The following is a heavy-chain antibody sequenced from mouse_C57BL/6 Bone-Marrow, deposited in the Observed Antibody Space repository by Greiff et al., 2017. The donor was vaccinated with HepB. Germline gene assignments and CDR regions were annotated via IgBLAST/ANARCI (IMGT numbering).Heavy chain of an antibody. J-gene: IGHJ2*01. CDR2: IDPSDSYT. CDR3: ARHFGY. CDR1: GYTFTSYW. Sequence: VQLQQPGAELVRPGPSVKLSCKASGYTFTSYWMHWVKQRPGQGLEWIGVIDPSDSYTNYNQKFKGKATLTVDTSSSTAYMQLSSLTSEDSAVYYCARHFGYWGQGTTLTVSS. V-gene: IGHV1-59*01.